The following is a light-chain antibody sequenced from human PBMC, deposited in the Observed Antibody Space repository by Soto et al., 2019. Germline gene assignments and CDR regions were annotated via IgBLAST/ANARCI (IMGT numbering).Light chain of an antibody. CDR2: EVT. CDR3: SSYAGSNNFV. CDR1: SSDVGYYDY. V-gene: IGLV2-8*01. J-gene: IGLJ1*01. Sequence: QSALTQPPSASGFPGQSVPISCTGTSSDVGYYDYVSWYQQHPGKAPKLVIYEVTKRPSGVPDRVSASKSGNTASLTVSGLRAEDEADYYCSSYAGSNNFVFGSGTKVPVL.